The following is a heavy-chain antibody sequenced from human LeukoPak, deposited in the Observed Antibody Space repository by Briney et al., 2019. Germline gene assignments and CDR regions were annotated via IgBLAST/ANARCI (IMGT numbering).Heavy chain of an antibody. D-gene: IGHD3-22*01. CDR3: ARTREKGGYYYHNAFDI. CDR2: INHSGST. CDR1: GGSFSGYY. J-gene: IGHJ3*02. Sequence: SETLSLTCAVYGGSFSGYYWSWIRQPPGKGLEWIGEINHSGSTNYNPSLKSRVTILVDTSKNQFSLKLSSVTAADTAVYYCARTREKGGYYYHNAFDIWGQGTMVTVSS. V-gene: IGHV4-34*01.